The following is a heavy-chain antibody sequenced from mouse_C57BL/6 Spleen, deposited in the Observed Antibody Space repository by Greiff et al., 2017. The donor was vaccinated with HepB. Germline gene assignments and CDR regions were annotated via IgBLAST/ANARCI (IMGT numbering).Heavy chain of an antibody. D-gene: IGHD1-1*01. Sequence: QVQLQQSGAELVMPGASVKLSCKASGYTFTSYWMHWVKQRPGQGLEWIGEIDPSDSYTNYNQKFKGKSTLTVDKSSSTAYMQLSSLTSEDSAVYYCARKGSTGYFDVWGTGTTVTVSS. CDR1: GYTFTSYW. CDR3: ARKGSTGYFDV. V-gene: IGHV1-69*01. CDR2: IDPSDSYT. J-gene: IGHJ1*03.